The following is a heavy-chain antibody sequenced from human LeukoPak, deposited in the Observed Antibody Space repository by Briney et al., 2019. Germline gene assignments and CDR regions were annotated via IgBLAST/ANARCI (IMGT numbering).Heavy chain of an antibody. J-gene: IGHJ4*02. CDR3: VRSENWNDRDF. CDR2: VHNSTTT. Sequence: SETLSLTCTVSGTSISSHYWSWLRQTPGKGLEWVSCIGDVHNSTTTTYTPTLTSRVTISQHTSKNQYPLMPKSVTAADPAEYYFVRSENWNDRDFWGQRTLVTVSS. CDR1: GTSISSHY. V-gene: IGHV4-59*11. D-gene: IGHD1-1*01.